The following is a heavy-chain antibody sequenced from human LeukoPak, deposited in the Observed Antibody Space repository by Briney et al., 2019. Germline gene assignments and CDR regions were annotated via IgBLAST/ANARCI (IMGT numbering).Heavy chain of an antibody. CDR1: GGSISSSSYY. V-gene: IGHV4-39*02. CDR3: ARDPRGLPHWFDP. J-gene: IGHJ5*02. Sequence: PSETLSLTCTVSGGSISSSSYYWGWIRQPPGKGLEWIGSIYYSGSTYYNPSLKSRVPISVDTSKNQFSLKLSSVTAADTAVYYCARDPRGLPHWFDPWGQGTLVTVSS. CDR2: IYYSGST. D-gene: IGHD3-10*01.